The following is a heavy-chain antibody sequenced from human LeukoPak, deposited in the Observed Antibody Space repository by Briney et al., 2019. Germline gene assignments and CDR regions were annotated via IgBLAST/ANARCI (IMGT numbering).Heavy chain of an antibody. J-gene: IGHJ5*01. CDR1: ESTFSIYA. D-gene: IGHD2-2*01. CDR3: AKDRVGGRPDNWLDS. V-gene: IGHV3-23*01. Sequence: GGSLRLSCAASESTFSIYAVSWVRQVPGRGLEWVSVISGSGSYTYYIDSVKGRFTISRDNSKNMVYLQMNSLRAEDTALYYCAKDRVGGRPDNWLDSWGQGTQVAVSS. CDR2: ISGSGSYT.